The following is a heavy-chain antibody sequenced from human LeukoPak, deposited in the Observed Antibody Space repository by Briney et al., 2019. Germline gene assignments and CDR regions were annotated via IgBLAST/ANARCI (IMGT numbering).Heavy chain of an antibody. D-gene: IGHD5-18*01. Sequence: ASVKVSCTVSGSSLSELSLYWVRQAPGKGLEWMGGFDVIDSETFYAQKFQGRVTMAEDSSTDTAYMELRSLTSDDTALYYCAAGRPYSLLDYWGQGTLVTVSS. CDR2: FDVIDSET. V-gene: IGHV1-24*01. CDR1: GSSLSELS. J-gene: IGHJ4*02. CDR3: AAGRPYSLLDY.